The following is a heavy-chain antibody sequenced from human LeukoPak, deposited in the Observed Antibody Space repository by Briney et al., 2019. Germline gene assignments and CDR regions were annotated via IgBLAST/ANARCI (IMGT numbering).Heavy chain of an antibody. D-gene: IGHD3-16*02. CDR1: GFTFSSSA. CDR3: AKTIVIPSALGVFDY. CDR2: ISDNGGST. Sequence: GGSLRLSCAASGFTFSSSAMSWVRQAPGKGLEWVSTISDNGGSTYYADSVKGRFTISRDNSKNTPYLQMNSLRAEDTAIYYCAKTIVIPSALGVFDYWGQGTLVTVSS. J-gene: IGHJ4*02. V-gene: IGHV3-23*01.